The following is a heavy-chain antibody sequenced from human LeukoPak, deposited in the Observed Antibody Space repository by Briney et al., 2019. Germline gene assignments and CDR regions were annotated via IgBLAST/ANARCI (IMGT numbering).Heavy chain of an antibody. CDR3: ARDSPRTGP. V-gene: IGHV3-74*01. CDR1: GFTFSNYW. CDR2: IDGDGRIA. Sequence: GGSLRLSCEASGFTFSNYWMHWVRQVPGQGLVWVSHIDGDGRIAHYGDSVKGRFTISRDNAENTVYLQMDSLRAEDTAVYYCARDSPRTGPWGQGILVIVSS. D-gene: IGHD1-1*01. J-gene: IGHJ5*02.